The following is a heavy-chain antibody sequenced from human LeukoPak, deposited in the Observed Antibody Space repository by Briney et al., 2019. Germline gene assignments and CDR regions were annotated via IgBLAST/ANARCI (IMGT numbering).Heavy chain of an antibody. Sequence: ASVKVSCKASGYTFTSYDINWVRQATGQGLEWMGWMNPNSGNTGHAQKFQGRVTMTRNTSISTAYMELSSLRSEDTAVYYCATASVAGSFDYYYYYGMDVWGQGTTVTVSS. CDR1: GYTFTSYD. V-gene: IGHV1-8*01. CDR2: MNPNSGNT. J-gene: IGHJ6*02. D-gene: IGHD3-10*01. CDR3: ATASVAGSFDYYYYYGMDV.